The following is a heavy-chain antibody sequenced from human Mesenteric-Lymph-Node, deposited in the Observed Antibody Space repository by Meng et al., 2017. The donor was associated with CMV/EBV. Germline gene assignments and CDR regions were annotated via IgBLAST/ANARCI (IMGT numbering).Heavy chain of an antibody. D-gene: IGHD3-10*01. V-gene: IGHV1-2*06. CDR1: YTCTGYY. CDR2: INTNSGGT. J-gene: IGHJ4*02. CDR3: ARFGSGITMVRGAMGFDY. Sequence: YTCTGYYMHWVRRAPGQEFEWMRRINTNSGGTNYAQKFQGRVTMTRDTSISTAYMELSRLRSDDTAVYYCARFGSGITMVRGAMGFDYWGQGTLVTVSS.